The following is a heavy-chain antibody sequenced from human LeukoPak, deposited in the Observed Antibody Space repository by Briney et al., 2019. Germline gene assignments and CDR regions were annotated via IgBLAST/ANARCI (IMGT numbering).Heavy chain of an antibody. V-gene: IGHV4-39*07. CDR3: ARAGRALPLLVGATRVAFDI. CDR1: GGSISSSSYY. CDR2: IYYSGST. Sequence: SETLPLTCTVSGGSISSSSYYWGWIRQPPGKGLEWIGSIYYSGSTYYNPSLKSRVTISVDTSKNQFSLKLSSVTAADTAVYYCARAGRALPLLVGATRVAFDIWGQGTMVTVSS. J-gene: IGHJ3*02. D-gene: IGHD1-26*01.